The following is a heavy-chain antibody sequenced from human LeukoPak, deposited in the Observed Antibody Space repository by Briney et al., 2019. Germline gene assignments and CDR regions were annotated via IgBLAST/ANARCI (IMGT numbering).Heavy chain of an antibody. D-gene: IGHD4-17*01. CDR3: ARAGDYGIKD. CDR1: GGSISSYY. V-gene: IGHV4-59*01. J-gene: IGHJ4*02. Sequence: SETLSLTCTVSGGSISSYYWTWIRQPPGKGLEWIGYIYYSGSTNYNPSLKSRVIISVDTSKDQFSLKLNSVTAADTAVYYCARAGDYGIKDWGQGTLVTVSS. CDR2: IYYSGST.